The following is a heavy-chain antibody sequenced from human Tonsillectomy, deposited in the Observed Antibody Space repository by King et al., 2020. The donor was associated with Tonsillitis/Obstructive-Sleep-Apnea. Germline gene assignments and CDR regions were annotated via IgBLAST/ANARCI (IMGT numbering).Heavy chain of an antibody. D-gene: IGHD2-8*01. Sequence: QLQESGPGLAKPSETLSLTCAVSGGSVNNGRSYWSWIRQSPGKGLEWIGYIYYSGSTKYNPSLSSRVTSSIDASNNQFSLRLTSVTAADTAVYYCARELRGGDFDKYDTNVRYYDFWGQGTLVTVSS. J-gene: IGHJ4*02. CDR1: GGSVNNGRSY. V-gene: IGHV4-61*01. CDR2: IYYSGST. CDR3: ARELRGGDFDKYDTNVRYYDF.